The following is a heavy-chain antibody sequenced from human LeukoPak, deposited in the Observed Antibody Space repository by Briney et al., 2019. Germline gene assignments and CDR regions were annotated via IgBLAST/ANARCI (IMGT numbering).Heavy chain of an antibody. J-gene: IGHJ3*02. Sequence: SETLSLTCTVSGYSISSGYYWGWIRQPPGKGLEWIGSIYHSGSTYYNPSLKSRVSISVDTSQNQFSLRLSSVTAADTAVYYCARVRARAVRGIYYIHAFDIWGQGTMVTVSS. V-gene: IGHV4-38-2*02. CDR1: GYSISSGYY. CDR3: ARVRARAVRGIYYIHAFDI. CDR2: IYHSGST. D-gene: IGHD3-22*01.